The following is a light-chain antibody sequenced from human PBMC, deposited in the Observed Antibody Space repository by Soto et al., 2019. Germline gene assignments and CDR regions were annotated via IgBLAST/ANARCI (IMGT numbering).Light chain of an antibody. CDR3: AAWDDNLKGPV. V-gene: IGLV1-44*01. J-gene: IGLJ3*02. CDR1: SSNIGSHI. CDR2: SNN. Sequence: QSVLIQAPSASGTPGQRLTISCSGSSSNIGSHIVNWYQQLPGTAPKVLIHSNNQRPSGVPDRFSGSKSGTSATLAISGLQSEDEADYFCAAWDDNLKGPVSGGGTKVTVL.